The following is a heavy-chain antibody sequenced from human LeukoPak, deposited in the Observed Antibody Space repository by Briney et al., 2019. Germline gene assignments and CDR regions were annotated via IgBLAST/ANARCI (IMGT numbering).Heavy chain of an antibody. CDR1: GGTFTSYA. J-gene: IGHJ4*02. CDR3: ARGDGYNKFDY. Sequence: ASVKVSCKASGGTFTSYAISWVRQAPGQGLEWRGGIIPIFGRANYAQKFQGRGTINSDKTTSTAYMELSSLRSEDTAVYYCARGDGYNKFDYWGQGTLVTVSS. V-gene: IGHV1-69*06. D-gene: IGHD5-24*01. CDR2: IIPIFGRA.